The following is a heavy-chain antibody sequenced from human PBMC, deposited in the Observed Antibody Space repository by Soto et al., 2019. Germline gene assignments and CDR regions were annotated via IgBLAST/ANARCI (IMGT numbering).Heavy chain of an antibody. J-gene: IGHJ4*02. V-gene: IGHV3-53*01. CDR1: GFNFIRKY. CDR3: ARGLFYSGSFYFDF. Sequence: EVQLVESGGGLIQPGGSLRLSCAASGFNFIRKYMIWVRQAPGKGLEWVSILYSGGTTYYADSVKGRFTISRDTSENTLSLQLKSVRAEDTAVYYFARGLFYSGSFYFDFWGKGTLVTVSS. CDR2: LYSGGTT. D-gene: IGHD3-10*01.